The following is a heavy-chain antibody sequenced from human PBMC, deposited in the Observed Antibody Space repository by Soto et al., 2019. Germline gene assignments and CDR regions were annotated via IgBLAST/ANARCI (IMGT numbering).Heavy chain of an antibody. J-gene: IGHJ5*02. Sequence: QVQLQESGPGLVKPSGPLSLTCAVSGGSISSSNWWRWVRQPPGKGLEWIGEIYHSGSTNYNPSLKSRVTISVDKSKNQFSLKLSSVTAADTAVYYCARDLIAAAGHGWFDPWGQGTLVTVSS. D-gene: IGHD6-13*01. CDR3: ARDLIAAAGHGWFDP. CDR1: GGSISSSNW. V-gene: IGHV4-4*02. CDR2: IYHSGST.